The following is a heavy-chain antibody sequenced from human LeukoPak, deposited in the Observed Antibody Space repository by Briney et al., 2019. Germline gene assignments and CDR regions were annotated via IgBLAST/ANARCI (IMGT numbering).Heavy chain of an antibody. D-gene: IGHD2-2*01. V-gene: IGHV3-23*01. CDR3: AKSKAWKYCSSTSCLVLDP. CDR2: ISGSGGST. CDR1: GFTFSSYA. Sequence: PGGSLRLSCAASGFTFSSYAMSWVRQAPGKGLEWVSAISGSGGSTYYADSVKGRFTISRDNSKNTLYLQMNGLRAEDTAVYYCAKSKAWKYCSSTSCLVLDPWGQGTLVTVSS. J-gene: IGHJ5*02.